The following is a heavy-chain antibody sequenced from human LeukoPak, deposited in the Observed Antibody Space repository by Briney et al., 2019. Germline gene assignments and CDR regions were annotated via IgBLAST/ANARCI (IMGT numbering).Heavy chain of an antibody. CDR1: GFTFSSYS. CDR3: AREYCSGGSCYFDY. CDR2: ISSSSSYV. D-gene: IGHD2-15*01. Sequence: WGSLRLSCAASGFTFSSYSMNWVRQAPGKGLEWFSSISSSSSYVYYADSVKGRFTISRDNAKNSLYLQMNSLRAEDTAVYYCAREYCSGGSCYFDYWGQGTLVTVSS. V-gene: IGHV3-21*01. J-gene: IGHJ4*02.